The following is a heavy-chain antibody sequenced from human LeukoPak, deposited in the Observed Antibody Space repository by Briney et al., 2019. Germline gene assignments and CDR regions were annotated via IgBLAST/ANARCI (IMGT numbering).Heavy chain of an antibody. D-gene: IGHD7-27*01. CDR3: TKDSFYWGSWN. Sequence: PGGSLRLSRATSGFDFATYGMHWVRQAPGKGLEWVAFIQNRENAKSYADSVRGRFSIFRDDSKNTLYLQLSSLRRDDTAVYYCTKDSFYWGSWNWGPAALVIVSS. CDR1: GFDFATYG. CDR2: IQNRENAK. V-gene: IGHV3-30*02. J-gene: IGHJ4*02.